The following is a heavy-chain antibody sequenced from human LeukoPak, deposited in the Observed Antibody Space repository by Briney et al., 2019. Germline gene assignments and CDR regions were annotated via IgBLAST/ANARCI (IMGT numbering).Heavy chain of an antibody. V-gene: IGHV1-2*02. CDR2: IIPNSGGT. J-gene: IGHJ5*02. Sequence: GASVKVSCKASGYTFTGYYMHWVRQAPGQGLEWMGWIIPNSGGTNYAQKFQGRVTMTRDTSISTAYMELNRLTSDDTAVYYCASGRITMVRGARPHNWFDPWGQGTLVSVSS. CDR3: ASGRITMVRGARPHNWFDP. D-gene: IGHD3-10*01. CDR1: GYTFTGYY.